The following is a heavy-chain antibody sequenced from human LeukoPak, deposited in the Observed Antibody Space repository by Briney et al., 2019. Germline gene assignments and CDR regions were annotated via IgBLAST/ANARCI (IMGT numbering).Heavy chain of an antibody. D-gene: IGHD6-19*01. V-gene: IGHV4-59*01. CDR1: DDSISSDF. CDR2: IRYSGRT. CDR3: RRLPDVRGWPFDY. Sequence: SETLSLTCTAYDDSISSDFWSWIRQPPGKGLEWIGYIRYSGRTEYNPSLKSRVTISVQTSKNQFSLKLTSVAVADTPLYYCRRLPDVRGWPFDYWGQGILCTVSS. J-gene: IGHJ4*02.